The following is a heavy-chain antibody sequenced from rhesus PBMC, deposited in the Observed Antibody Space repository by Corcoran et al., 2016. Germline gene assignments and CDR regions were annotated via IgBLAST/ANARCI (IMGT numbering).Heavy chain of an antibody. Sequence: QVQLQESGPGLVKPSETLSLTCAVSGGSISSGYYNWSWIRQPPGKGLEWIGYLPYSGSTSDNPSLKRRVTLSRDTSKNQFSLKLSSVTAAGTAVYYCARDTSSWSIDYWGQGVLVTVSS. D-gene: IGHD6-13*01. V-gene: IGHV4-122*02. CDR3: ARDTSSWSIDY. CDR2: LPYSGST. J-gene: IGHJ4*01. CDR1: GGSISSGYYN.